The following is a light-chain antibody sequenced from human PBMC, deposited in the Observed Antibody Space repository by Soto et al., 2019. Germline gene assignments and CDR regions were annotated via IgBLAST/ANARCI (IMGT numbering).Light chain of an antibody. CDR2: AVS. CDR3: CSLTTRDSHV. V-gene: IGLV1-40*01. J-gene: IGLJ1*01. CDR1: SSNIGAGYD. Sequence: QTVVTQPPSVSGAPGQRVTISCTGSSSNIGAGYDVHWYQQHPGRAPKPMIYAVSNRPSGVSNRFSGSKSGNTASLTISGLQAEDEADYYCCSLTTRDSHVFGTGTKVTVL.